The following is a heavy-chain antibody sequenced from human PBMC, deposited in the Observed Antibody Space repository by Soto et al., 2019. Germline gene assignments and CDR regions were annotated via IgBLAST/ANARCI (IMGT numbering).Heavy chain of an antibody. CDR2: IYYSGIT. J-gene: IGHJ4*02. Sequence: SETLSLTCTVSGGSIGSGGYYWSWIRQHPGKGLEWIGYIYYSGITYYNPSLKSRVTISVDTSKNQFSLKLSSVTAADTDVYYCARSPGYYFDYWGQGTLVTVYS. CDR1: GGSIGSGGYY. CDR3: ARSPGYYFDY. V-gene: IGHV4-31*03.